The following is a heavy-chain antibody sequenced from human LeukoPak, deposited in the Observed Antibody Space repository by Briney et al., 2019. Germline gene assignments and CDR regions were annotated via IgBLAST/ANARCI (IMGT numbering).Heavy chain of an antibody. CDR3: ARGDIVVVPAAPSPSKRRNTAMPRRGAFDI. V-gene: IGHV4-34*01. CDR1: GGSFSGYY. CDR2: INHSGST. D-gene: IGHD2-2*01. Sequence: SETLSPTCAVYGGSFSGYYWSWIRQPPGKGLEWIGEINHSGSTNYNPSLKSRVTISVDTSKNQFSLKLSSVTAADTAVYYCARGDIVVVPAAPSPSKRRNTAMPRRGAFDIWGQGTMVTVSS. J-gene: IGHJ3*02.